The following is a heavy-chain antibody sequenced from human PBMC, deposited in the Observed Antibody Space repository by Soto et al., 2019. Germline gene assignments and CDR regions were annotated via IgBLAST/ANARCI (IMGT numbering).Heavy chain of an antibody. Sequence: AAVKVSCKACGYTFTGYYMHWVRQAPGQGLEWMGWINPNSGGTNYAQKFQGWVTTTRDTSISTAYMELSRLRSDDTAVYYCARDLGTAMATNWFDPWGQGTLVTVSS. J-gene: IGHJ5*02. V-gene: IGHV1-2*04. CDR3: ARDLGTAMATNWFDP. D-gene: IGHD5-18*01. CDR1: GYTFTGYY. CDR2: INPNSGGT.